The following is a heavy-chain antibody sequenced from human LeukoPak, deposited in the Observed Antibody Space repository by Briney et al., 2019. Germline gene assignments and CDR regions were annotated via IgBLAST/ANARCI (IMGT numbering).Heavy chain of an antibody. J-gene: IGHJ4*02. CDR1: GGSISSYY. CDR2: IYYSGST. D-gene: IGHD5-24*01. CDR3: ARGYIPYYFDY. V-gene: IGHV4-59*01. Sequence: PSXTLSLTCTVSGGSISSYYWSWIRQPPGKGLEWIGYIYYSGSTNHNPSLKSRVTISVDTSKNQFSLKLSSVTAADTAVYYCARGYIPYYFDYWGQGTLVTVSS.